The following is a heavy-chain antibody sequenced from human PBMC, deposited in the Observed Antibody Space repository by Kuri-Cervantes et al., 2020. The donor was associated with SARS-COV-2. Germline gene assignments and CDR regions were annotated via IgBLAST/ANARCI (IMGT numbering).Heavy chain of an antibody. V-gene: IGHV3-74*01. CDR3: ARDVAGKDDY. D-gene: IGHD6-19*01. CDR2: IDDGGSWT. Sequence: GGSLRLSCVGSGYTFSRYWMHWVRQVPGRGLVWVARIDDGGSWTTYADSVRGRFTISRDNAKNTLYLQMNSLRDEDTAMYFCARDVAGKDDYWGQGALVTVSS. J-gene: IGHJ4*02. CDR1: GYTFSRYW.